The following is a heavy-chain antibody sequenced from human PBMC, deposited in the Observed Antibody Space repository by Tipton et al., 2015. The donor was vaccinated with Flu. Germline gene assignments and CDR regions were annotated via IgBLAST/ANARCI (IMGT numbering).Heavy chain of an antibody. CDR2: IIPVFGPI. CDR1: GGTFTTYT. J-gene: IGHJ3*02. Sequence: QLVQSGAEVKKPGSSVKVSCKASGGTFTTYTLNWVRQAPGQGLEWMGGIIPVFGPIDYAQKFQGRVTITADEFTTTAYMELSSLRSEDTAVYYCARGRDPDDAFDIWGQGTMVTVSS. V-gene: IGHV1-69*01. CDR3: ARGRDPDDAFDI.